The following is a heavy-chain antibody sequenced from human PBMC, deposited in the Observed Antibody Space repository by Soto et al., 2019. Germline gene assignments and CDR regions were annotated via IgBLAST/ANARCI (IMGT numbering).Heavy chain of an antibody. V-gene: IGHV6-1*01. Sequence: SQTLSLTCAVSGDRVSSNTAAWHCIRQSPSRGLEWLGRRYYRSKWYNDSAVSVKSRITINPDTSKNQFAMKLDSMTXKNTAAYYCARETGPDSSSNHYGMDVWVHETTV. D-gene: IGHD6-6*01. CDR3: ARETGPDSSSNHYGMDV. J-gene: IGHJ6*02. CDR1: GDRVSSNTAA. CDR2: RYYRSKWYN.